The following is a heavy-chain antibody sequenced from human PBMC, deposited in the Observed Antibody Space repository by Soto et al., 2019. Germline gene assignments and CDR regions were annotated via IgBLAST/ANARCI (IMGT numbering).Heavy chain of an antibody. CDR2: FDPEDGET. CDR3: ATLGIAVAGRYKYNWFDP. V-gene: IGHV1-24*01. CDR1: GYTLTELS. J-gene: IGHJ5*02. Sequence: ASVKVSCKVSGYTLTELSMHWVRQAPGKGLEWMGGFDPEDGETIYAQKFQGRVTMTEDTSTDTAYMDLSSLRSEDTAVYYCATLGIAVAGRYKYNWFDPWGQGTLVTVSS. D-gene: IGHD6-19*01.